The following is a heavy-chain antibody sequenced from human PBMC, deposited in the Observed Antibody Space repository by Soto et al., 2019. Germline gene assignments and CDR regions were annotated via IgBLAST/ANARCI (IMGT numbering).Heavy chain of an antibody. CDR2: ISAYNGNT. Sequence: QVQLGQSGAEVKKHGASVKVSCKASGYTCTSYGISWVRQTPGQGLEWMGWISAYNGNTNYAQKLQGRVTMTTDTSTSTAYMELRSLRSDDTAVYYCARDRVVVAAANWFDPWGQGTLVTVSS. CDR3: ARDRVVVAAANWFDP. D-gene: IGHD2-15*01. V-gene: IGHV1-18*01. J-gene: IGHJ5*02. CDR1: GYTCTSYG.